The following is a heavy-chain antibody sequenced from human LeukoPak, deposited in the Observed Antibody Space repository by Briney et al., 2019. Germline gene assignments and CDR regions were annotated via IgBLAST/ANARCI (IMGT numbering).Heavy chain of an antibody. CDR3: ARDLLYGSGSYSDY. Sequence: GGSLRLSCVASGFTFSSYWMHWVRQDPRKGLVWVSRISGDGRNINYADSVRGRFTISRDNAKNTLYLQMNILRVEDTAVYYCARDLLYGSGSYSDYWGQGTLVAVSS. CDR2: ISGDGRNI. J-gene: IGHJ4*02. CDR1: GFTFSSYW. D-gene: IGHD3-10*01. V-gene: IGHV3-74*01.